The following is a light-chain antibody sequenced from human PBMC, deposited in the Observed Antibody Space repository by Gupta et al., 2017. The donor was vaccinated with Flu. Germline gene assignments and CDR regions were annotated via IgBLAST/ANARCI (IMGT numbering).Light chain of an antibody. Sequence: VTITCLASHSIGSYLNWYQQKTGKAPKLLIYAAASLQSGVSSRFSGSGSGTDGTDCTLTISSLQPDDFAIYYCQQSYSTPHTFGQGTKLDIK. CDR3: QQSYSTPHT. J-gene: IGKJ2*01. CDR1: HSIGSY. V-gene: IGKV1-39*01. CDR2: AAA.